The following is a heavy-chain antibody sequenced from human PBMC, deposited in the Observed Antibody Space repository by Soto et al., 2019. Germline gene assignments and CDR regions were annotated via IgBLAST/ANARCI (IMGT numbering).Heavy chain of an antibody. CDR1: GGSISSSSYY. Sequence: QLQLQESGPGLVKPSETLSLTCTVSGGSISSSSYYWRWIRQPPGKGLEWIGSIYYSGSTYYNPSLKSRVTISVDTSKNQFSLKLSSVTAADTAVYYCATLWFGEGNYWGQGTLVTVSS. D-gene: IGHD3-10*01. CDR3: ATLWFGEGNY. J-gene: IGHJ4*02. V-gene: IGHV4-39*01. CDR2: IYYSGST.